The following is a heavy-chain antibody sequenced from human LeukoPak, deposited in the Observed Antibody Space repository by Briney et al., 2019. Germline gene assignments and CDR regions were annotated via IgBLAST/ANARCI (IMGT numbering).Heavy chain of an antibody. D-gene: IGHD1-26*01. Sequence: GGSLRLSCAASGFMFSTYNMNWVRQAPGKGLEWISFITTGSSTIYYADSVKGRFTISRDNVKNSLYLQMDSLRDEDTAVYYCVSRAVGAKPFDYWGQGTLVTVSS. CDR2: ITTGSSTI. CDR3: VSRAVGAKPFDY. V-gene: IGHV3-48*02. J-gene: IGHJ4*02. CDR1: GFMFSTYN.